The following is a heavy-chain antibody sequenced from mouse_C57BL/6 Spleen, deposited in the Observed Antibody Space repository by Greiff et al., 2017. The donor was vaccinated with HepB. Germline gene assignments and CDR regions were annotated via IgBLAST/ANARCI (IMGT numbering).Heavy chain of an antibody. J-gene: IGHJ3*01. CDR3: ARERLSTH. CDR2: ISSGSSTI. Sequence: EVHLVESGGGLVKPGGSLKLSCAASGFTFSDYGMHWVRQAPEKGLEWVAYISSGSSTIYYADTVKGRFTISRDNAKNTLFLQMTSLRSEDTAMYYCARERLSTHWGQGTLVTVSA. D-gene: IGHD3-2*02. V-gene: IGHV5-17*01. CDR1: GFTFSDYG.